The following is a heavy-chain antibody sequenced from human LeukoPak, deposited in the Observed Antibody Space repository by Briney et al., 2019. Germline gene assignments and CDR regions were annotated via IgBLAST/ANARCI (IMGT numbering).Heavy chain of an antibody. V-gene: IGHV4-59*08. CDR2: FSYSGST. CDR1: GDSISSYY. Sequence: SETLSLTCTVSGDSISSYYWSWIRQPPGKGLEWIGYFSYSGSTNYNPSLKSRATISVDTSKNQFSLKLSSVTAADTAVYYCARSDYYGSGRGSFDVWGQGTTVTVSS. D-gene: IGHD3-10*01. J-gene: IGHJ6*02. CDR3: ARSDYYGSGRGSFDV.